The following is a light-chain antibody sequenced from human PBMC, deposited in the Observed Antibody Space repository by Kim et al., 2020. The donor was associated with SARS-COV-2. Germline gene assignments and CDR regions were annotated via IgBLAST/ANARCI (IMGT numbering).Light chain of an antibody. Sequence: SPGERATLSCRASQSVSSSYLAWYQQKPGQAPRLLIYGASSRAAGIPDRFSGSGSGTEFTLNISRLEPEDFAVYYCQQYGSSPPYTFGQGTKLEI. V-gene: IGKV3-20*01. J-gene: IGKJ2*01. CDR1: QSVSSSY. CDR3: QQYGSSPPYT. CDR2: GAS.